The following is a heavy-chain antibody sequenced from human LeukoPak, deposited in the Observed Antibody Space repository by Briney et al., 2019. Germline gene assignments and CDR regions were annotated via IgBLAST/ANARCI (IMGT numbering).Heavy chain of an antibody. V-gene: IGHV1-24*01. CDR1: GNTLTELS. CDR3: ATEDFDGIVGPIDSFDV. J-gene: IGHJ3*01. D-gene: IGHD1-26*01. CDR2: FDPEHGET. Sequence: ASVKVSCKVSGNTLTELSMHWVRQAPGKGLEWMGGFDPEHGETIYAQTFQDRVTMTEDTSTRTAYMELSSLRSDDTAVYYCATEDFDGIVGPIDSFDVWGQGTMVTVSP.